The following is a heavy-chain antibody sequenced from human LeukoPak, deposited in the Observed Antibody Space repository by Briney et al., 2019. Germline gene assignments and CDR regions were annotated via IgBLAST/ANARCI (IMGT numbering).Heavy chain of an antibody. V-gene: IGHV3-30*02. J-gene: IGHJ4*02. CDR3: ATLPYYYDSSGSYYFDY. D-gene: IGHD3-22*01. Sequence: GGSLRHSCAASEFTVSSNYMSWIRQAPGKGLEWVAFIRYDGSNKYYADSVKGRFTISRDNSKNTLYLQMNSLRVEDTAVYYCATLPYYYDSSGSYYFDYWGQGTLVTVSS. CDR2: IRYDGSNK. CDR1: EFTVSSNY.